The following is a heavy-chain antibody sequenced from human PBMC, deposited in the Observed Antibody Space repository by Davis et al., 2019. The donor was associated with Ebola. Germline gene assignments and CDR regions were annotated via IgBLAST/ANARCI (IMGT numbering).Heavy chain of an antibody. CDR3: ATTNAVIPYYYYGMDV. V-gene: IGHV3-23*01. CDR1: GFTFSSYA. CDR2: ISGSGGST. D-gene: IGHD2-21*01. Sequence: PGGSLRLSCAASGFTFSSYAMSWVRQAPGKGLEWVSAISGSGGSTYYADSVKGRFTISRDNSKNTLYLQMNSLRAEDTAVYYCATTNAVIPYYYYGMDVWGQGTTVTVSS. J-gene: IGHJ6*02.